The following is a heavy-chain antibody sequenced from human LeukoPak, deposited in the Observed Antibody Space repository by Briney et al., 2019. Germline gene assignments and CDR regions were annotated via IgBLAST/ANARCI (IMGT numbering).Heavy chain of an antibody. D-gene: IGHD1-20*01. Sequence: SETLSLTCTVSGGSISSSSYYWGWIRQPPGKGLEWIGYIYNSGSTNYNPSLKSRVTISVDTSKNQFSLKLSSVTAADTAVYYCARGHNWLSDSWGQGTLVTVSS. V-gene: IGHV4-61*05. CDR2: IYNSGST. CDR3: ARGHNWLSDS. CDR1: GGSISSSSYY. J-gene: IGHJ5*01.